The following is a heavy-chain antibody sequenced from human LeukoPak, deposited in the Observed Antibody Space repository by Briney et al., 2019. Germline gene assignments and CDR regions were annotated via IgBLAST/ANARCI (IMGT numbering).Heavy chain of an antibody. Sequence: SGTLSLTCGVSGGSISNTNWWTWVRQPPGKGLEWIGEVHLDGRTNYNPSLQSRLTMSVDFSENHISLKLTSVTAADTAVYYCAREGGPFRPLDYSGQGTLVTVSS. J-gene: IGHJ4*02. V-gene: IGHV4-4*02. D-gene: IGHD2/OR15-2a*01. CDR1: GGSISNTNW. CDR3: AREGGPFRPLDY. CDR2: VHLDGRT.